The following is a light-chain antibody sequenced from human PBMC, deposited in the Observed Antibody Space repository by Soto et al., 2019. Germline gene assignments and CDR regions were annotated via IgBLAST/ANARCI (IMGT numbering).Light chain of an antibody. CDR3: TSYTKSRTGLYV. J-gene: IGLJ1*01. CDR1: SSDVGGYNY. Sequence: QSALTQPASVSGSPGQSITISCTGTSSDVGGYNYVSWYQQHPGKAPKLMIYEVSDRPSGVSNRFSGSKSGNTASLTISGLQAEDEADYYCTSYTKSRTGLYVFGTGTKVTVL. V-gene: IGLV2-14*01. CDR2: EVS.